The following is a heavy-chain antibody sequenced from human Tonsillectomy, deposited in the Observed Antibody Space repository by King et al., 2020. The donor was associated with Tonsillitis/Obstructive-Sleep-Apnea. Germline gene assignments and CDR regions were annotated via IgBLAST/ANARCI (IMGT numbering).Heavy chain of an antibody. CDR2: INHSGST. V-gene: IGHV4-34*01. J-gene: IGHJ3*02. CDR3: ARDPIVLEPAAIPSAFDI. CDR1: GGSFSGYY. Sequence: VQLQQWGAGLLKPSETLSLTCAVYGGSFSGYYWSWVRQPTGKGLEWIGEINHSGSTNYTPSLKSRFTISLDSSKNQLSLKLSSVTAADTAVYYCARDPIVLEPAAIPSAFDIWGQGTMVTVSS. D-gene: IGHD2-2*02.